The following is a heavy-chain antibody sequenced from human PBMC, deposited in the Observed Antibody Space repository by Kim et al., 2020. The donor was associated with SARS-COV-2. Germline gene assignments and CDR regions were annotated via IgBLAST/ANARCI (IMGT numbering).Heavy chain of an antibody. CDR2: STI. J-gene: IGHJ4*02. Sequence: STISYADSGKGRFTISRDNAKNSLYLQMNSLRDEDTAVYYCARDWARCDYWGQGTLVTVSS. V-gene: IGHV3-48*02. D-gene: IGHD4-17*01. CDR3: ARDWARCDY.